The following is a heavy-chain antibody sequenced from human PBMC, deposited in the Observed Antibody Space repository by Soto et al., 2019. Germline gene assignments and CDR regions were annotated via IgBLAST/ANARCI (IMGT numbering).Heavy chain of an antibody. D-gene: IGHD6-13*01. J-gene: IGHJ4*02. CDR1: GFTFSRFD. CDR3: TRGADGFDY. Sequence: EVQLVESGGALVQPGGSLRLSCAASGFTFSRFDMHWVRQVIGKGLEWVSGIGTGGDTYYAGCVKRRLTSSRENAKNSVYLQMNALRDGDTAVYYGTRGADGFDYWGQGTLVTVSS. CDR2: IGTGGDT. V-gene: IGHV3-13*04.